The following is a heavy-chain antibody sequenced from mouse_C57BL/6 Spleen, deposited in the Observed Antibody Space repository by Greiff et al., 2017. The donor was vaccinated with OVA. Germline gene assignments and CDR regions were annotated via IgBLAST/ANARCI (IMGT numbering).Heavy chain of an antibody. Sequence: EVKLMESGPGLVKPSQSLSLTCSVTGYSITSGYYWNWIRQFPGNKLEWMGYISYDGSNNYNPSLKNRISITRDTSKNQFFLKLNSVTTEDTATYYCSGNYGGGDYWGQGTTLTVSS. J-gene: IGHJ2*01. CDR1: GYSITSGYY. CDR3: SGNYGGGDY. D-gene: IGHD2-1*01. CDR2: ISYDGSN. V-gene: IGHV3-6*01.